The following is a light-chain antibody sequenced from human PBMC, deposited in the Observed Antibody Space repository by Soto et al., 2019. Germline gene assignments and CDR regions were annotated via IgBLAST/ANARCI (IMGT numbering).Light chain of an antibody. Sequence: DIQMTQSPSSLSASVGDRVTITCRASQGIYNYLAWYQQKPGKVPKLLIFAASTLQSGVPSRFSGSGSGTDFTLTISSLQPEDVATYYCQKYDSAPRAFTFGHGTKVDIK. V-gene: IGKV1-27*01. CDR1: QGIYNY. J-gene: IGKJ3*01. CDR3: QKYDSAPRAFT. CDR2: AAS.